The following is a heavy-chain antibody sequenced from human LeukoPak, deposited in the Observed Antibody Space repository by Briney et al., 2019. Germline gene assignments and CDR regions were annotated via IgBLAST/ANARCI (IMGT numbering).Heavy chain of an antibody. CDR3: ARASTEYAVTDGFDT. CDR2: VSFGSSYI. D-gene: IGHD4-17*01. V-gene: IGHV3-21*06. Sequence: GGSLRLSCAASGFTFKDYTMNWVRQSPGKGLQWVSYVSFGSSYISYADSLKGRFTISRDDAKSSVYLEMTSLRTDDTAVYYCARASTEYAVTDGFDTWGPGTLVTVPS. J-gene: IGHJ5*02. CDR1: GFTFKDYT.